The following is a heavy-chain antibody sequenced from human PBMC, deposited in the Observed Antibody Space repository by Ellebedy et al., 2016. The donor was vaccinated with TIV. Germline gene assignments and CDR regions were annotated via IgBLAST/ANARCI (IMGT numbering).Heavy chain of an antibody. D-gene: IGHD4-23*01. Sequence: MPSETLSLTCTVSGGSISRSGDYWGWIRQHPGKGLEWIGSIYYSGSTYNNPSLKSRVTIPVDTSKNQFSLKLSSVTAADTAVYYCARHVFGVGDYGGNWFDPWGQGTLVTVSS. CDR1: GGSISRSGDY. V-gene: IGHV4-39*01. CDR3: ARHVFGVGDYGGNWFDP. CDR2: IYYSGST. J-gene: IGHJ5*02.